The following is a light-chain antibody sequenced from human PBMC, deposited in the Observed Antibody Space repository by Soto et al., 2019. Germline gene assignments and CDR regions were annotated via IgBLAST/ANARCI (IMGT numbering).Light chain of an antibody. CDR3: SSDAGHNILV. CDR1: SSDVGGYNY. V-gene: IGLV2-11*01. CDR2: DVS. J-gene: IGLJ2*01. Sequence: QSALTQPRSVSGSPGQSVTISCTGTSSDVGGYNYVSWYQHHPGRAPKLIISDVSKRPSGVPDRFAGSKSGNTASLTISGLQAEDAAYYCCSSDAGHNILVFGGGTKLTVL.